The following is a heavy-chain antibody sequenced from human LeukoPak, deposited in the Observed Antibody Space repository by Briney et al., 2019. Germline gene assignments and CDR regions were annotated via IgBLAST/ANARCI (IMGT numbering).Heavy chain of an antibody. CDR3: ARIPTVTQDYYYGMDV. V-gene: IGHV3-48*02. D-gene: IGHD4-17*01. J-gene: IGHJ6*02. Sequence: GGSLRLSCAASGFTFSSYSMNWVRQAPGKGLEWVSYISSSSTIYYADSVKGRFTISRDNAKNSLYLQMNSLRDEDTAVYYCARIPTVTQDYYYGMDVWGQGTTVTVSS. CDR1: GFTFSSYS. CDR2: ISSSSTI.